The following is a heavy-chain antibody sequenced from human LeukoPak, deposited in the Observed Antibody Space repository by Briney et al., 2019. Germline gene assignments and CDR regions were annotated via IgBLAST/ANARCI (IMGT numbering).Heavy chain of an antibody. CDR2: IYYSGST. CDR1: GGSISSYY. J-gene: IGHJ6*03. Sequence: PSETLSLTCTVSGGSISSYYWSWIRQPPGKGLEWIGYIYYSGSTNYNPSLKSRVTISVDTSKNQFSLKLSSVTAADTAVYYCARAEYCSSTSCYYYYYYMDVWGKGTTVTVSS. CDR3: ARAEYCSSTSCYYYYYYMDV. V-gene: IGHV4-59*12. D-gene: IGHD2-2*01.